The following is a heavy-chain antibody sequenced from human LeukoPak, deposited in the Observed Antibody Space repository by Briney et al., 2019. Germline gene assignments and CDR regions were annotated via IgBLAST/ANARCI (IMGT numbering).Heavy chain of an antibody. CDR3: ARTYYYGSGSYYSPYYYYGMDV. V-gene: IGHV4-34*01. D-gene: IGHD3-10*01. Sequence: SETLSLTCAVYGGSFSGYYWSWIRQPPGKGLEWIGEINHSGSTNYNPSLKSRVTISVDTSKNQFSLKLSSVTAADTAVYYCARTYYYGSGSYYSPYYYYGMDVWGQGTTVTVSS. CDR2: INHSGST. J-gene: IGHJ6*02. CDR1: GGSFSGYY.